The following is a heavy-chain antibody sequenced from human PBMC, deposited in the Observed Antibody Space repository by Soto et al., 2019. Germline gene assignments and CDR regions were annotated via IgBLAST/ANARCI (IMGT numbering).Heavy chain of an antibody. V-gene: IGHV4-59*04. Sequence: PSETLSLTCTVSGGSITNSYWSWIRQPPGKGLEWIGYIYHSGSTYYNPSLKSRVTISVDRSKNQFSLKLSSVSSVFRLYLQMNSLKTEDTAVYYCTTVGCSSTSCYHDYWGQGTLVTVSS. CDR1: GGSITNSY. J-gene: IGHJ4*02. CDR3: NSLKTEDTAVYYCTTVGCSSTSCYHDY. CDR2: IYHSGST. D-gene: IGHD2-2*01.